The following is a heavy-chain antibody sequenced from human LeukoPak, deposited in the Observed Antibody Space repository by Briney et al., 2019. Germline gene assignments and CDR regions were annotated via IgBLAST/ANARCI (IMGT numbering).Heavy chain of an antibody. CDR1: GGSISSSSYY. V-gene: IGHV4-39*01. CDR3: ASSITMVRGVIIKPGAFDI. J-gene: IGHJ3*02. D-gene: IGHD3-10*01. CDR2: IYYSGST. Sequence: SETLSLTCTVSGGSISSSSYYWGCIRQPPGKGLECIGRIYYSGSTYYNPSPKSRVTISVDTSKNQFSLKLSSVTAADTAVYYCASSITMVRGVIIKPGAFDIWGQGTMVTVSS.